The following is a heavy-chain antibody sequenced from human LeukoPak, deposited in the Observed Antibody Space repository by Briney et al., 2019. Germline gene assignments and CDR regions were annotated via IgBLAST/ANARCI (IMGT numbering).Heavy chain of an antibody. D-gene: IGHD3-22*01. V-gene: IGHV1-18*01. CDR1: GYTFTSYG. Sequence: GASVNVSCKASGYTFTSYGISWVRQAPGQGLEWMGWISAYNGNTNYAQKLQGRVTMTTDTSTSTAYMELRSLRSDDTAVYYCARVPRARFDSSGWGYYFDYWGQGTLVTVSS. J-gene: IGHJ4*02. CDR3: ARVPRARFDSSGWGYYFDY. CDR2: ISAYNGNT.